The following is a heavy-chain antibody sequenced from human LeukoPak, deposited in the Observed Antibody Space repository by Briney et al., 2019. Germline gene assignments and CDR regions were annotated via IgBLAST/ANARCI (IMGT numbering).Heavy chain of an antibody. D-gene: IGHD6-13*01. J-gene: IGHJ4*02. CDR3: VKSCGGTGGSGIRYFDF. V-gene: IGHV3-53*01. CDR2: IYTGGSA. Sequence: PGGSLRLSCAASGFSVSDNYIHWVRQPPGKGLEWVSVIYTGGSAHYAASVKGRFTISRDNSKSTLYLQMTSLRTEDTAIYYCVKSCGGTGGSGIRYFDFWGRGTVVSVSS. CDR1: GFSVSDNY.